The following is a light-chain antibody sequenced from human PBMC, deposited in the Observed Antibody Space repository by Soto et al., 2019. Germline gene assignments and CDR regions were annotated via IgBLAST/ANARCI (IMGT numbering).Light chain of an antibody. CDR2: GAS. J-gene: IGKJ1*01. CDR1: QSVSSNS. CDR3: QQYGNSPRT. Sequence: EIVLTQSPGTPSLSPGERATLSCRASQSVSSNSLAWYQQKPGQAPKVLIYGASSRATGIPDRFSGSGSGTDFTLTISRLEPEDFAVYYCQQYGNSPRTFGQGTKVEIK. V-gene: IGKV3-20*01.